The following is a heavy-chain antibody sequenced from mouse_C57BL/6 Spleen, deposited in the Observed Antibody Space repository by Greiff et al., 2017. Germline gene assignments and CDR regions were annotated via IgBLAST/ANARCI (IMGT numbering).Heavy chain of an antibody. CDR3: AREDYDGYQFPFAY. J-gene: IGHJ3*01. CDR1: GFTFSSYA. D-gene: IGHD2-3*01. CDR2: ISDGGSYT. Sequence: EVQRVESGGGLVKPGGSLKLSCAASGFTFSSYAMSWVRQTPEKRLVWVATISDGGSYTYYPDNVKGRFTISRDNAKNNLYLQMSHLKSEDTAMYYCAREDYDGYQFPFAYWGQGTLVTVSA. V-gene: IGHV5-4*01.